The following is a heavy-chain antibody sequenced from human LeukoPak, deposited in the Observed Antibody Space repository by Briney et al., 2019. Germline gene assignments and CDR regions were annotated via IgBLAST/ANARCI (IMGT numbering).Heavy chain of an antibody. CDR3: ARATFIWTAYYTH. D-gene: IGHD3/OR15-3a*01. CDR1: GFTFTTYW. Sequence: GGSLRLSCAASGFTFTTYWMGWVRQAPGKGLEWVANIKQDGSEQYYVDSVKGRFTISRDNAKNSLSLQMNSLRAEDTAVYYCARATFIWTAYYTHWGQGTLVTVSS. CDR2: IKQDGSEQ. J-gene: IGHJ4*02. V-gene: IGHV3-7*01.